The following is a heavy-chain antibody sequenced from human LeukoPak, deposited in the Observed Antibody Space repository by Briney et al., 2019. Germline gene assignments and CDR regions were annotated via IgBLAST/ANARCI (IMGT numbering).Heavy chain of an antibody. CDR1: GGSISSGGYY. D-gene: IGHD3-16*01. J-gene: IGHJ4*02. CDR3: ARAFSNGGDLDY. V-gene: IGHV4-31*03. Sequence: SETLSLTCTVSGGSISSGGYYWSWIRQHPGKGLEWIGYIYYSGSTYYNPSLKSRVSISVDTSKNQFSLKLSSVTAADTAVYYCARAFSNGGDLDYWGQGTLVTVSS. CDR2: IYYSGST.